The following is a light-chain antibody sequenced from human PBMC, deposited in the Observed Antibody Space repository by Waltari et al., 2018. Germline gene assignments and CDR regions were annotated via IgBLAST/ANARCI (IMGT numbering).Light chain of an antibody. CDR3: QQYNAWPPWT. Sequence: EIVMTQSPATLSVSPGESATLSCRASQSIRSNLAWYQQQPGQAPRLLIYGASTRATGVPARFSGSGSGTEFILTISSLQSEDFAVYYCQQYNAWPPWTFGQGTKVEIK. J-gene: IGKJ1*01. V-gene: IGKV3-15*01. CDR1: QSIRSN. CDR2: GAS.